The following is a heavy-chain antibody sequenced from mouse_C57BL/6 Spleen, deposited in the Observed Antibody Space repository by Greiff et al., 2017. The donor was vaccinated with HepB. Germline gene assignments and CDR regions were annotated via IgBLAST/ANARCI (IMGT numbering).Heavy chain of an antibody. CDR1: GYTFTDYY. J-gene: IGHJ1*03. CDR3: ARGRRDWYFDV. Sequence: EVQLQQSGPELVKPGASVKISCKASGYTFTDYYMNWVKQSHGKSLEWIGDINPNNGGTSYNQKFKGKATLTVDKSSSTAYMELRSLTSEDSAVYYCARGRRDWYFDVWGTGTTVTVSS. CDR2: INPNNGGT. V-gene: IGHV1-26*01.